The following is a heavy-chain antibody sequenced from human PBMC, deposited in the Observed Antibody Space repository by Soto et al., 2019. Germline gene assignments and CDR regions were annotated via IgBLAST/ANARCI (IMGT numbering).Heavy chain of an antibody. Sequence: GGSLRLSCAASGFTFSSYAMHWVRQAPGKGLECVSAITSNGGNADYASSVKGRFTISRDNSKNTLYLQMGSLRAEDMAVYYCARRIPFGYGMDVWGQGTTVTVSS. CDR1: GFTFSSYA. J-gene: IGHJ6*02. V-gene: IGHV3-64*01. CDR2: ITSNGGNA. D-gene: IGHD2-21*01. CDR3: ARRIPFGYGMDV.